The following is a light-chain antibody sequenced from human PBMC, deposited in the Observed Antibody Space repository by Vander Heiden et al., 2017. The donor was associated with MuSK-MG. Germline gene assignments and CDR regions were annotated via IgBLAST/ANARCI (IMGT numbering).Light chain of an antibody. V-gene: IGKV3-20*01. CDR1: QSVNSNY. Sequence: EILLTQSPGTLSLSPGERATLSCRASQSVNSNYLAWYQQKPGQAPRLVIYDASNRAAGVPDRFSGSGYGTDFALTITRLEPEDFGVYYCQQYGRSPPIRFGQGTRIEIK. CDR2: DAS. CDR3: QQYGRSPPIR. J-gene: IGKJ5*01.